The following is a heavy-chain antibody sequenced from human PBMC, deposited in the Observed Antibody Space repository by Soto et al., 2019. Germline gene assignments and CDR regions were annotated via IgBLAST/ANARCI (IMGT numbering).Heavy chain of an antibody. Sequence: ASVKVSCQASGYTFTSYDINWVRQATGQGLEWMGWMNPNSGNTGYAQKFQGRVTMTRNTSISTAYMELSSLRSEDTAVYYCATSSMVRGVIIMQPYYYYMDVWGKGTTVTVSS. J-gene: IGHJ6*03. V-gene: IGHV1-8*01. CDR2: MNPNSGNT. D-gene: IGHD3-10*01. CDR3: ATSSMVRGVIIMQPYYYYMDV. CDR1: GYTFTSYD.